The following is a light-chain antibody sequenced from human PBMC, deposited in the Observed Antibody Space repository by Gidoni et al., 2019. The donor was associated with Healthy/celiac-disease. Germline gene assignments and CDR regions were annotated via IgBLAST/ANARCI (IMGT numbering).Light chain of an antibody. CDR3: QQYGSSPGT. CDR1: QSVSSSY. V-gene: IGKV3-20*01. Sequence: ELVLTQSPGTLSLSPGERATLSCRASQSVSSSYLAWYQQKPGQAPRRLIYGASSGATGIPDRFSGSGSGTDFTLNISRLEPEDFAVYYCQQYGSSPGTFGQGTKVEIK. CDR2: GAS. J-gene: IGKJ1*01.